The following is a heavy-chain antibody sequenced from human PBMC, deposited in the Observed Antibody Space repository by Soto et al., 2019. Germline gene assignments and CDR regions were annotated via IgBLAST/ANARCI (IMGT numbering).Heavy chain of an antibody. J-gene: IGHJ3*02. V-gene: IGHV3-53*01. CDR2: IYTGGAT. Sequence: EVQLVESGGGLIQPGGSLRLSCAASGFTVSSSYMSWVRQAPGKGLEWVSIIYTGGATYYTDSVKGRFTISRDDSKNTLFLQMDGLRVEDTAIYYCVKEQTQRVAFDIWGQGTMVTVSS. CDR1: GFTVSSSY. CDR3: VKEQTQRVAFDI.